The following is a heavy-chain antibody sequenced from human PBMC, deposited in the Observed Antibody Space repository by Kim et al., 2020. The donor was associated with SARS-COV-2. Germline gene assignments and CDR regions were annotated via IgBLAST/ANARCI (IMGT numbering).Heavy chain of an antibody. CDR1: GYTFTGYY. CDR3: ARWSGSRGAFDI. Sequence: ASVKVSCKASGYTFTGYYMHWVRQAPGQGLEWMGWINPNSGGTNYAQKFQGRVTMTRDTSISTAYMELSRLRSDDTAVYYCARWSGSRGAFDIWGQGTMVTVSS. V-gene: IGHV1-2*02. CDR2: INPNSGGT. D-gene: IGHD1-26*01. J-gene: IGHJ3*02.